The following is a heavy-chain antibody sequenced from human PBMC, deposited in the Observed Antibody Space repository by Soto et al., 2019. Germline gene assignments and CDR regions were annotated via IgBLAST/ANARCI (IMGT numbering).Heavy chain of an antibody. D-gene: IGHD4-17*01. Sequence: ASVKVSCKVSGYTLTELSMHWVRQAPGKGLEWMGGFDPEDGETIYAQKFQGRVTMTEDTSTDTAYMELSSLRSEDTAVYYCATAGLPFYGAYVFSSGMDVWGQGTTVTVSS. V-gene: IGHV1-24*01. J-gene: IGHJ6*02. CDR1: GYTLTELS. CDR2: FDPEDGET. CDR3: ATAGLPFYGAYVFSSGMDV.